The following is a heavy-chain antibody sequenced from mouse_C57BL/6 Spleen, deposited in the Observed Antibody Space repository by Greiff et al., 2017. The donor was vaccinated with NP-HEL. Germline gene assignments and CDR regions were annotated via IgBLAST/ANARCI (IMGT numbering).Heavy chain of an antibody. CDR3: AKPTTVVATPWYFDV. J-gene: IGHJ1*03. CDR2: IDPNSGGT. V-gene: IGHV1-72*01. Sequence: VQLQQPGAELVKPGASVKLSCKASGYTFTSYWMHWVKQRPGRGLEWIGRIDPNSGGTKYNEKFKSKATLTVDKPSSTAYMQLSSLTSEDSAVYYCAKPTTVVATPWYFDVWGTGTTVTVSS. CDR1: GYTFTSYW. D-gene: IGHD1-1*01.